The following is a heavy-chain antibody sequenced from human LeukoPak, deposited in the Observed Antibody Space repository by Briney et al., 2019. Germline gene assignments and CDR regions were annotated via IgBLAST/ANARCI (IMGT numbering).Heavy chain of an antibody. CDR2: ISSSGSTI. CDR3: ARGHSAPDY. CDR1: GFTFSSYE. J-gene: IGHJ4*02. D-gene: IGHD3-10*01. V-gene: IGHV3-48*03. Sequence: GGSLRLSCAASGFTFSSYEMNWVRQAPGKGLEWVSYISSSGSTIYYADSVKGRFTSSRDNAKNSLYLQMNSLRAEDTAVYYCARGHSAPDYWGQGTLVTVSA.